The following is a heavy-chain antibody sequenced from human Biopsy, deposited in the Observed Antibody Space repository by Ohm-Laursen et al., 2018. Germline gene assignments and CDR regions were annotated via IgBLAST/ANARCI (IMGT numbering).Heavy chain of an antibody. CDR2: INHSGST. Sequence: TLSLTCAVYGGSFSGYYWSWIRQPPGKGLEWIGEINHSGSTNYNPSLKSRVTISVDTSKNQFSLKLSPVTAADTAVYYCARGRLRAVARFDYWGQGTLVTVSS. V-gene: IGHV4-34*01. CDR1: GGSFSGYY. D-gene: IGHD6-19*01. J-gene: IGHJ4*02. CDR3: ARGRLRAVARFDY.